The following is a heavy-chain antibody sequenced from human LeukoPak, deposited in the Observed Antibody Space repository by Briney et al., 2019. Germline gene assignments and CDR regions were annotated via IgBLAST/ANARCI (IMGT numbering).Heavy chain of an antibody. CDR1: GYTFISYY. V-gene: IGHV1-46*01. Sequence: ASVKVSCKASGYTFISYYMHWVRQAPGQGLEWMGIINPSGGSTSYAQKFQGRVTMTRDTSTSTVYMELSSLRSEDTAVYYCARVAAAAGTFDPWGQGTLVTVSS. J-gene: IGHJ5*02. CDR2: INPSGGST. D-gene: IGHD6-13*01. CDR3: ARVAAAAGTFDP.